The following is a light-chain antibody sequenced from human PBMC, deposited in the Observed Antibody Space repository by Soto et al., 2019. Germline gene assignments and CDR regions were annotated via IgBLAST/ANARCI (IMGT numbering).Light chain of an antibody. CDR3: QQYKNWPPLT. Sequence: EIVITQSPATLSVSPGERVTLSCRASPSVSSNLAWYQQTPGQAPRLIIYGAFTRATGIPARFSGSGSGTEFTLTISSLQAKACAVYYCQQYKNWPPLTFGGGTTVEIK. V-gene: IGKV3-15*01. J-gene: IGKJ4*01. CDR2: GAF. CDR1: PSVSSN.